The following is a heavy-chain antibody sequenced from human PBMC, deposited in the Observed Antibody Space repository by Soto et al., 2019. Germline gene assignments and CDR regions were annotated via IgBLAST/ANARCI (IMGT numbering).Heavy chain of an antibody. Sequence: QVQLVQSGAEVKKPGSSVKVSCKASGGTFSSYAISWVRQAPGQGLEWMGGIIPIFGTANYAQKFQGRVTITADKSTSTAYMELSSLRSEDTAVYYCASEGDYGGNPIEDYWGQGSLVTVSS. V-gene: IGHV1-69*06. D-gene: IGHD4-17*01. CDR2: IIPIFGTA. J-gene: IGHJ4*02. CDR3: ASEGDYGGNPIEDY. CDR1: GGTFSSYA.